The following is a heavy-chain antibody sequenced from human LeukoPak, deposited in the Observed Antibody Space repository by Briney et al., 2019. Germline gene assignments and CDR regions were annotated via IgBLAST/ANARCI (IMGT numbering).Heavy chain of an antibody. CDR2: ISGSGGST. CDR1: GFTFSSYA. CDR3: AKDPASHYDILTGYYPSPYNWFDP. J-gene: IGHJ5*02. D-gene: IGHD3-9*01. Sequence: GGSLRLSCAASGFTFSSYAMSWVRQAPGKGLEWVPAISGSGGSTYYADSVKGRFTISRDNSKNKLYLQMNSLRAEDTAVYYCAKDPASHYDILTGYYPSPYNWFDPWGQGTLVTVSS. V-gene: IGHV3-23*01.